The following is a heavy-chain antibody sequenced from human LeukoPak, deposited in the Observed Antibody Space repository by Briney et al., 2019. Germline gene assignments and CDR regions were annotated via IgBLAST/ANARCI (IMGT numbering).Heavy chain of an antibody. J-gene: IGHJ6*03. Sequence: GSLRLSCAASGFSVSDNGVSWVRQAPGKGLEWVSGIVGGDGGTYYADSVKGRFIISRDNSKNTLYAQMNSLRAEDTAVYYCARGALYYMDVWGKGTTVTISS. CDR2: IVGGDGGT. CDR3: ARGALYYMDV. V-gene: IGHV3-23*01. CDR1: GFSVSDNG.